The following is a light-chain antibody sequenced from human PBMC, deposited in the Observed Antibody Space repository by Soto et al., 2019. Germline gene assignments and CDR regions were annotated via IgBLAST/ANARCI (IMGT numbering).Light chain of an antibody. V-gene: IGKV1D-13*01. Sequence: AIQLTQSPSSLSASVGDRVTITCRASQAINSALAWYQQKPSEPPKLLVFGDSILESGVPSRFSGSGSGTDFTLTISNLQPEDFATYFYQQFYNYPYPFGQGTKLEI. CDR1: QAINSA. CDR3: QQFYNYPYP. CDR2: GDS. J-gene: IGKJ2*01.